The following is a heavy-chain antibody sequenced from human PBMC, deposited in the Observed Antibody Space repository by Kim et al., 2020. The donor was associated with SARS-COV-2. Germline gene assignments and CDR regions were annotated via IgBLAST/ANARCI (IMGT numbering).Heavy chain of an antibody. CDR3: SREGAEGTDYYSNGMDV. V-gene: IGHV3-30*04. J-gene: IGHJ6*02. D-gene: IGHD1-1*01. Sequence: GGSLRLSCAASGFIFTNYAMHWVRQSPGKGLEWLAVLSYDGRNKYYADSVKGRFTISRDNSKNTLYLQMNSRRADDTAAYYCSREGAEGTDYYSNGMDVWGQGATVTVSS. CDR2: LSYDGRNK. CDR1: GFIFTNYA.